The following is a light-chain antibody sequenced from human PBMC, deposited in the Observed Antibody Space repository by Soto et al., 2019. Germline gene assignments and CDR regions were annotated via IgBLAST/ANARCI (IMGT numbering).Light chain of an antibody. V-gene: IGKV3-15*01. CDR3: QHYNNLLQT. CDR2: GAS. J-gene: IGKJ1*01. Sequence: MKQSPATLSVTTGERATLSCRASQTINNNVAWYQLKDGQVPRLVIYGASTRATDIPARSSGSGSGTEFTLTISSLQAEDFVGYRCQHYNNLLQTFGQGSIVDI. CDR1: QTINNN.